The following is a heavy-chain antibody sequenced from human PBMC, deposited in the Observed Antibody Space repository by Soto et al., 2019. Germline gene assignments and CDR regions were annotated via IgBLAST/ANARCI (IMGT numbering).Heavy chain of an antibody. CDR3: ARGGYYDSSGARNYHYYGMDV. V-gene: IGHV1-18*01. D-gene: IGHD3-22*01. J-gene: IGHJ6*02. CDR2: ISPYNDDT. CDR1: GYSFSSYG. Sequence: QAQLVQSGAEVKKPGASVKVSCKASGYSFSSYGITWVRQAPGQGLEWLGWISPYNDDTKYAQRLQGRFTMTTDTSTRTAYMDIRGLRSDDTAIYYCARGGYYDSSGARNYHYYGMDVWGQGTTVTVSS.